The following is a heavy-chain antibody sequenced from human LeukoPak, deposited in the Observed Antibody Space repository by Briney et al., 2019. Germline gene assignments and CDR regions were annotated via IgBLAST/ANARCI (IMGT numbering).Heavy chain of an antibody. V-gene: IGHV4-61*02. CDR3: AGYVDIVATSPSFDY. Sequence: SETLSLTCTVSGGSISSGSYYWSWIRQPAGKGLEWIGRIYTSGSTNYNPSLKSRVTISVDTSKNQFSLKLSSVTAADTAVYYCAGYVDIVATSPSFDYWGQGTLVTVSS. D-gene: IGHD5-12*01. J-gene: IGHJ4*02. CDR2: IYTSGST. CDR1: GGSISSGSYY.